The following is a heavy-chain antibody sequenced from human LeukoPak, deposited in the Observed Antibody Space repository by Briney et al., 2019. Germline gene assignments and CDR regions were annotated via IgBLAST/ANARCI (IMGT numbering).Heavy chain of an antibody. J-gene: IGHJ4*02. CDR1: GGSISSGGYY. CDR3: ARAFLRYSYGYLLDY. V-gene: IGHV4-31*03. Sequence: SETLSLTCTVSGGSISSGGYYWSWIRQHPGKGLEWIGYIYYSGSTYYNPSLKSRVTISVDTSKNQFSLKLSSVTAADTAVYYCARAFLRYSYGYLLDYWGQGTLDTVSS. CDR2: IYYSGST. D-gene: IGHD5-18*01.